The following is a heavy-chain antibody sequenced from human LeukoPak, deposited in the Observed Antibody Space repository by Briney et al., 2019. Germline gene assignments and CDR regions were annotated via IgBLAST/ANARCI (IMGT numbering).Heavy chain of an antibody. CDR3: ARGGTGVPFDY. Sequence: GGSLRLSCAASGFTFSSYWMSWVRQAPGKGLEWVANIKQDGSEKYYVDSVKGRFAISRDNAKNSLYLQMNSLRAEDTAVYYCARGGTGVPFDYWGQGTLVTVSS. CDR2: IKQDGSEK. CDR1: GFTFSSYW. J-gene: IGHJ4*02. V-gene: IGHV3-7*01. D-gene: IGHD7-27*01.